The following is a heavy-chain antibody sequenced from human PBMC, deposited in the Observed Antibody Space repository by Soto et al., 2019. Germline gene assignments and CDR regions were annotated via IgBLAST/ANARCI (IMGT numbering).Heavy chain of an antibody. Sequence: GWSLRLSCSASGFTFSSYAMSWVRQAPGKGLEWVSTITVTGSTRYYADSVEGRFTISRDNSENTLYLQMNGLRPEDTAVYYCTKHRGGPPHYFALDVSGQGTSVTVS. D-gene: IGHD2-15*01. CDR1: GFTFSSYA. V-gene: IGHV3-23*01. CDR2: ITVTGSTR. CDR3: TKHRGGPPHYFALDV. J-gene: IGHJ6*02.